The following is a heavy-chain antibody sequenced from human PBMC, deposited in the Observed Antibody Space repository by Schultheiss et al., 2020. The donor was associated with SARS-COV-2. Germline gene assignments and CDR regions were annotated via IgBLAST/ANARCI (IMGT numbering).Heavy chain of an antibody. D-gene: IGHD3-10*01. V-gene: IGHV3-30*07. J-gene: IGHJ4*02. CDR2: ISYDGSNK. CDR1: GFTFSSYA. CDR3: AKGLWFGER. Sequence: GGSLRLSCAASGFTFSSYAMHWVRQAPGKGLEWVAVISYDGSNKYYADSVKGRFTISRDNSKNTLYLQMNSLRAEDTAVYYCAKGLWFGERWGQGTLVTVSS.